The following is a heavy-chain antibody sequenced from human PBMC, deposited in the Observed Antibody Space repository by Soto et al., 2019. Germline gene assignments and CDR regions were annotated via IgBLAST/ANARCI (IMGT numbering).Heavy chain of an antibody. J-gene: IGHJ4*02. CDR2: IYYSGST. D-gene: IGHD3-22*01. V-gene: IGHV4-30-4*01. Sequence: KPSETLSLTCTVSGGSISSGDYYWSWIRQPPGKGLECIGYIYYSGSTYYNPSLKSRVTISVDNSKNTLHLQVNSLRGEDTAVYYCAKEADISGYYPDYWGQGTQVTVSS. CDR3: AKEADISGYYPDY. CDR1: GGSISSGDYY.